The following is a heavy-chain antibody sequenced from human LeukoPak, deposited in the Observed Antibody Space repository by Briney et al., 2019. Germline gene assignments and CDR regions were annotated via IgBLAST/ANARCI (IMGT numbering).Heavy chain of an antibody. V-gene: IGHV1-46*01. Sequence: ASVKVSCKASGYIFTTYFMHWLRQAPGQGPEWMGIINPRGGSTDYAQKLQGRVTMTTATSTSTAYMELRSLRSDDTAVYSCARDYCSGGSCYGSFGYWGQGTLVTVSS. CDR3: ARDYCSGGSCYGSFGY. CDR2: INPRGGST. J-gene: IGHJ4*02. CDR1: GYIFTTYF. D-gene: IGHD2-15*01.